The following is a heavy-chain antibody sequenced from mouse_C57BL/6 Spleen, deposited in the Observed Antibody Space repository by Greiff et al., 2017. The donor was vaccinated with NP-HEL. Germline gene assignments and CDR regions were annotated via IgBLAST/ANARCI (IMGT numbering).Heavy chain of an antibody. CDR1: GYSFTGYY. CDR3: ARSTYYGNYHYAMDY. Sequence: EVKLVESGPELVKPGASVKISCKASGYSFTGYYMNWVKQSPEKSLEWIGEINPSTGGTTYNQKFKAKATLTVDKSSSTAYMQLKSLTSEDSAVYYCARSTYYGNYHYAMDYWGQGTSVTVSS. CDR2: INPSTGGT. J-gene: IGHJ4*01. V-gene: IGHV1-42*01. D-gene: IGHD2-10*01.